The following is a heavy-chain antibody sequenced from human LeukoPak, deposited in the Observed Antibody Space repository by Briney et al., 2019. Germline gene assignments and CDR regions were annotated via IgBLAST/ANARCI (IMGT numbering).Heavy chain of an antibody. D-gene: IGHD2-8*02. CDR3: ASDFTGRDDY. Sequence: GGSLRLSCAASGFTFSRYWMHWVRQAPGKGLVWVSRMNTDGSRTDYADSVKGRFTISRDNAKNILYLQMSSLGAEDTAVYSCASDFTGRDDYWGQGTLVTVSS. J-gene: IGHJ4*02. CDR2: MNTDGSRT. CDR1: GFTFSRYW. V-gene: IGHV3-74*01.